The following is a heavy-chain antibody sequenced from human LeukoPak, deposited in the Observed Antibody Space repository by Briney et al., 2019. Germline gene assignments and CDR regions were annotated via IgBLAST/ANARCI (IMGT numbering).Heavy chain of an antibody. CDR2: IGYDGSKI. D-gene: IGHD3-16*01. CDR3: AKEGRGGFDI. CDR1: GFTFSRSG. V-gene: IGHV3-30*02. J-gene: IGHJ3*02. Sequence: GGSLRLSRAASGFTFSRSGMHWVRQAPGKGLEWVTFIGYDGSKIYYADSVKGRFTTSRDNSKNTLYLQMNSLRAEDTAVYYCAKEGRGGFDIWGQGTMVTVSS.